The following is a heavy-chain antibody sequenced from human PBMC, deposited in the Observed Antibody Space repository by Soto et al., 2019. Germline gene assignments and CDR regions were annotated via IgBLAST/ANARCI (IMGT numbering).Heavy chain of an antibody. Sequence: NPSETLSLTCTVSGGSISSGDYYWSWLRQPPGKGLEWIGYIYYSGSTYYNPSLKSRVTISVDTSKNQFSLKLSAVTAADTAVYYCASERFWSGYRDYYYYYGMDVWGQGTTVTVSS. V-gene: IGHV4-30-4*01. D-gene: IGHD3-3*01. CDR2: IYYSGST. CDR1: GGSISSGDYY. CDR3: ASERFWSGYRDYYYYYGMDV. J-gene: IGHJ6*02.